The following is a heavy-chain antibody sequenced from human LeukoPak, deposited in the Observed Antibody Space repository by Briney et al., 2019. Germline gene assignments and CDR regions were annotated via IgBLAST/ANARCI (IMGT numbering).Heavy chain of an antibody. J-gene: IGHJ4*02. D-gene: IGHD5-12*01. V-gene: IGHV3-21*01. CDR1: GFTFSSYS. Sequence: PGGSLRLSCGASGFTFSSYSMNWVRQAPGKGLEWVSSISSSSSYIYYADSVKGRFTISRDNAKNSLYLQMNSLRAEDTAVYYCARDQRYSGYDWSGYFDYWGQGTLVTVSS. CDR2: ISSSSSYI. CDR3: ARDQRYSGYDWSGYFDY.